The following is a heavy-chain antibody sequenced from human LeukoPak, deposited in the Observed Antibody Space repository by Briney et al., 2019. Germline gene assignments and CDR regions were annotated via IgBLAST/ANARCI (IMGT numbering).Heavy chain of an antibody. CDR3: ARQGAYSSAIGMGY. Sequence: ASVKVSCKASGCTFNNYYMYWVRQAPGQGLEWMGMINPSGGGTSYAQKFQGRVTMTRDTSTRTVYMGVSSLKPEDTAVYYCARQGAYSSAIGMGYWGQGTLVTVSS. CDR2: INPSGGGT. V-gene: IGHV1-46*02. J-gene: IGHJ4*02. CDR1: GCTFNNYY. D-gene: IGHD6-19*01.